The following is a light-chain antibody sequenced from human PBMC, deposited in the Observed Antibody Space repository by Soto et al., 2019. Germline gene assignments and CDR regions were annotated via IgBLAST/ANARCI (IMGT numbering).Light chain of an antibody. J-gene: IGLJ3*02. CDR3: LSYDSSLSGWV. CDR2: GNS. Sequence: QSVLTQPPSVSGAPGPRVTISCTGSSSNIGAGYDVHWYQQLPGTAPKLLIYGNSNRPSGVPDRFSGSKSGTSASLAITGLQAEDEADYYCLSYDSSLSGWVFGGGTKLTVL. V-gene: IGLV1-40*01. CDR1: SSNIGAGYD.